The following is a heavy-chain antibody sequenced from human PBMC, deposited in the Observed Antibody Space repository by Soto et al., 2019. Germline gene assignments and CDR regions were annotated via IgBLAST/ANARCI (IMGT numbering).Heavy chain of an antibody. CDR3: ARKGVAFDY. D-gene: IGHD3-3*01. V-gene: IGHV3-48*02. J-gene: IGHJ4*02. Sequence: GVSLRLSCAASGFTFSSYAMNWVRQAPGKGLEWISYISTTIISIYYADSVKVRFTISRDNAKYSLFLQMNRLRDEDTAVYYCARKGVAFDYWGQGALFTVSS. CDR1: GFTFSSYA. CDR2: ISTTIISI.